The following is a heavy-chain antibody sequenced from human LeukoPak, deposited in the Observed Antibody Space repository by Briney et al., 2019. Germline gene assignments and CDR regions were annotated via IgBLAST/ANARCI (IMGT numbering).Heavy chain of an antibody. V-gene: IGHV3-23*01. CDR1: GFTFSSYA. CDR3: AKGLSSTPSNDAFDI. D-gene: IGHD6-13*01. Sequence: GGSLRLSCAASGFTFSSYAMSWVRQAPGKGLEWVSAISGSGGSTYYADYVKGRFTISRDNSKNTLYLQMNSLRAEDTAVYYCAKGLSSTPSNDAFDIWGQGTMVTVSS. J-gene: IGHJ3*02. CDR2: ISGSGGST.